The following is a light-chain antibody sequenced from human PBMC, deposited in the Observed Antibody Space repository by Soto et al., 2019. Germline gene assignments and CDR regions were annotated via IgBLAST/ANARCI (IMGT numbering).Light chain of an antibody. CDR1: QRVRGTN. J-gene: IGKJ5*01. CDR2: EAS. CDR3: QNYGSSPPIT. V-gene: IGKV3-20*01. Sequence: IVLTQSLATLSLSPGGGASLPFMASQRVRGTNLAWYQQKPGQAPRLLLYEASSRATGIPDRFSGGGSGTDFTLTISRLEPEDFAVYYGQNYGSSPPITFGQGTRLEI.